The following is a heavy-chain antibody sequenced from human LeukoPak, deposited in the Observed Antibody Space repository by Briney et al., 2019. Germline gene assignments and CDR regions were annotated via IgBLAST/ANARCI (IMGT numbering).Heavy chain of an antibody. CDR3: AKDQKRGYSYGYLFYYYYMDV. Sequence: GGSLRLSCAASGFTVSSKYMSWVRRPPGTGLEWVSVIYSDGNTYYADSVKGRFTISRDNSKNTLYLQMGSLRAEDMAVYYCAKDQKRGYSYGYLFYYYYMDVWGKGTTVTISS. V-gene: IGHV3-66*01. CDR2: IYSDGNT. CDR1: GFTVSSKY. D-gene: IGHD5-18*01. J-gene: IGHJ6*03.